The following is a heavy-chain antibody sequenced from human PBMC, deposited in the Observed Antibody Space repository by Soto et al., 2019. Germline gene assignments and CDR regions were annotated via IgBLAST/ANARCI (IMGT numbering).Heavy chain of an antibody. J-gene: IGHJ6*02. CDR3: ARDWGIAAAGTWGYYGMDV. V-gene: IGHV3-7*01. D-gene: IGHD6-13*01. CDR1: GFTFSSYW. CDR2: IKQDGSEK. Sequence: VSLRLSCAASGFTFSSYWMSWVRQAPGKGLEWVANIKQDGSEKYYVDSVKGRFTISRDNAKNSLYLQMNSLRAEDTAVYYCARDWGIAAAGTWGYYGMDVWGQGTTVTVSS.